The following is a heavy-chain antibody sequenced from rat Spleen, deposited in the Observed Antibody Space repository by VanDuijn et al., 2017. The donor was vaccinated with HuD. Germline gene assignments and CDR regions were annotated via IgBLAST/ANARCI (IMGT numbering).Heavy chain of an antibody. CDR3: TREGYYSSYVMDA. CDR1: GXXXTSNG. D-gene: IGHD1-2*01. CDR2: ISSGGST. V-gene: IGHV2S12*01. Sequence: CTXXGXXXTSNGVSWVXXPPGXGLEWIAAISSGGSTYYNSALKSRLSISRDTSKSHVFLKMNSLQTEETAIYFCTREGYYSSYVMDAWGQGASVTVSS. J-gene: IGHJ4*01.